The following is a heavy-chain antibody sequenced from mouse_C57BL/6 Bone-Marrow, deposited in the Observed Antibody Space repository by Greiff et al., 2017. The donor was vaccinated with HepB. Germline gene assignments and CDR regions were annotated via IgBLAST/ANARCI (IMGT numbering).Heavy chain of an antibody. CDR2: ISSGGSYT. V-gene: IGHV5-6*01. J-gene: IGHJ1*03. Sequence: EVMLVESGGDLVKPGGSLKLSCAASGFTFSSYGMSWVRQTPDKRLEWVATISSGGSYTYYPDSVKGRFTISRDNAKNTLYLQMSSLKSEDTAMYYCARGRDVWGTGTTVTVSS. CDR3: ARGRDV. CDR1: GFTFSSYG.